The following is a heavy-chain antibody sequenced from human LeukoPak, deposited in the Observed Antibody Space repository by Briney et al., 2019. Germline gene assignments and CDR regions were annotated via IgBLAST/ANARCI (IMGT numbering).Heavy chain of an antibody. CDR1: GFTFSDYY. CDR2: ISSSGSTI. V-gene: IGHV3-11*01. Sequence: GGSLRLSCAASGFTFSDYYMSWIRQAPGKGLEWVSYISSSGSTIYYADSVKGRFTISRDNAKNSLYLQMNSLRGEDTAVYYCARVRRMAGTNGYYYYYGMDVWGQGTTVTVSS. CDR3: ARVRRMAGTNGYYYYYGMDV. D-gene: IGHD6-19*01. J-gene: IGHJ6*02.